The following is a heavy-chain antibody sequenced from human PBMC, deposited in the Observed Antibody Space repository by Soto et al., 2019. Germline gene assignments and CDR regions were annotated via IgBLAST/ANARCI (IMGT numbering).Heavy chain of an antibody. CDR2: IYYRGST. J-gene: IGHJ6*02. CDR1: GGSVSRDTFQ. Sequence: QVQLQESGPGLVKSSETLSLSCTVSGGSVSRDTFQCSWVRQSPGKRLEWIGYIYYRGSTNYNPSLKRRVTMSIDTSKNQFSLQLSSVTAADTAVYYCVRESSYNYNMDVWGPGTTVTVSS. CDR3: VRESSYNYNMDV. D-gene: IGHD2-2*02. V-gene: IGHV4-61*01.